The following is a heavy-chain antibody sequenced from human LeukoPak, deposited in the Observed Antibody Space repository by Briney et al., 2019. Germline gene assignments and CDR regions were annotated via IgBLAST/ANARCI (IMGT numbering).Heavy chain of an antibody. J-gene: IGHJ4*02. D-gene: IGHD6-6*01. CDR3: VREGAYSTSSPAGY. V-gene: IGHV3-7*01. Sequence: GGSLRLSCAASGFTFSSCWMSWVRQAPGKRLEWVANINQDGSEKYYVDSVKGRFIISRDNARNSLFLQMNILTAEDTAIYYCVREGAYSTSSPAGYWGQGTLVSVSS. CDR2: INQDGSEK. CDR1: GFTFSSCW.